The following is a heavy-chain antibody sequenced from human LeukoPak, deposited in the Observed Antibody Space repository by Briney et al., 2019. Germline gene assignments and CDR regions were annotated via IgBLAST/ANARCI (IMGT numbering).Heavy chain of an antibody. CDR2: INHSGST. J-gene: IGHJ5*02. CDR1: GGSFSGYY. CDR3: ARAYTYYYDSSGAFDR. Sequence: SSETLSLTCAVYGGSFSGYYWSWIRQPPGKGLEWIGEINHSGSTNYNPSLKSRVTISVDTSKNQFSLKLSSVTAADTAVYYCARAYTYYYDSSGAFDRWGQGTLVTVS. V-gene: IGHV4-34*01. D-gene: IGHD3-22*01.